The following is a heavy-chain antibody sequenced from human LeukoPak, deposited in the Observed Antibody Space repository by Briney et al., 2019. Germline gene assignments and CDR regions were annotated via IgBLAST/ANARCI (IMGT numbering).Heavy chain of an antibody. Sequence: KPGESLKISCKASGYTFTSYGISWVRQAPGQGLEWMGWISAYNGNTNYAQKLQGRVTMTTDTSTSTAYMELRSLRSDDTAVYYCAIDPPGLDYWGQGTLVTVSS. V-gene: IGHV1-18*01. J-gene: IGHJ4*02. CDR1: GYTFTSYG. CDR3: AIDPPGLDY. CDR2: ISAYNGNT.